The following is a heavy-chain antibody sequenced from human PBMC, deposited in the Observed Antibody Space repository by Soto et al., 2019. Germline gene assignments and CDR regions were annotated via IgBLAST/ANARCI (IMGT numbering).Heavy chain of an antibody. J-gene: IGHJ4*02. CDR1: GFSFSSYW. CDR2: IKTDGSST. V-gene: IGHV3-74*01. Sequence: EVQLVESGGGLVQPGGSLRLSCAASGFSFSSYWIHWVRQAPGKGLVWVSRIKTDGSSTDYADSVKGRFTISRDKAKNTLYWQMNRLSAEDTAVYYCSKREGNTYGLFHWGQGTLVTVSS. CDR3: SKREGNTYGLFH. D-gene: IGHD5-18*01.